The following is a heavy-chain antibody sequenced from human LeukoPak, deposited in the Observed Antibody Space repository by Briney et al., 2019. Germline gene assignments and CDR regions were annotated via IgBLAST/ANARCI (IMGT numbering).Heavy chain of an antibody. Sequence: SETLSLTCAVYGGSFSGYYWGWIRQPPGKGLEWIGSIYYSGSTYYNPSLKSRVTISVDTSKNQFSLKLSSVTAADTAVYYCARGGRSIAARRGWFDPWGQGTLVTVSS. V-gene: IGHV4-34*01. CDR2: IYYSGST. CDR3: ARGGRSIAARRGWFDP. CDR1: GGSFSGYY. J-gene: IGHJ5*02. D-gene: IGHD6-6*01.